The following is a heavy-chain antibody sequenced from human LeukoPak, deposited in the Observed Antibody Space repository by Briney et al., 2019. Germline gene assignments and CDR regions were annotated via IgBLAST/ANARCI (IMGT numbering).Heavy chain of an antibody. J-gene: IGHJ4*02. CDR1: GYSFTSYW. Sequence: GESLKISCKGSGYSFTSYWIGWVRQIPGKGLELMGIIYPGDSDTRYSPSFQGQVTISADKSISTAYLQWSSLKASDTAMYYCTRPGYCSGGSCYRFDYWGQGTLVTVSS. D-gene: IGHD2-15*01. V-gene: IGHV5-51*01. CDR2: IYPGDSDT. CDR3: TRPGYCSGGSCYRFDY.